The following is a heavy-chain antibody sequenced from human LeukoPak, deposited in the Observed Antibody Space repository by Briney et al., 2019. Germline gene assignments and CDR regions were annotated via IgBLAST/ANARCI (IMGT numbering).Heavy chain of an antibody. D-gene: IGHD3-22*01. J-gene: IGHJ4*02. Sequence: GGSLRLSCAASGFTFSDYGMHWVRQAPGKGLEWVAVIIYDGSDNFYADSVKGRFTISRDNSKNTLYQQMNSLRAEDTAVYYCAKDSSYYLDSSGFDYWGPGTLVTVSS. CDR3: AKDSSYYLDSSGFDY. V-gene: IGHV3-30*18. CDR1: GFTFSDYG. CDR2: IIYDGSDN.